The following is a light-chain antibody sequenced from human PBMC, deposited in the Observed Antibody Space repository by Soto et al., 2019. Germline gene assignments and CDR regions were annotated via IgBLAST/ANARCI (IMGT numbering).Light chain of an antibody. J-gene: IGKJ2*01. Sequence: DIQMTQSPSSLSASVGDRVTITCRASQSIRTYLNWYQQRPGKAPKLLIYAASSLQFGVPSRFSGSGSGTDFTLTVSNLQPEDFATYYCQQSFRTPRTFGQGTKLEIK. CDR1: QSIRTY. CDR3: QQSFRTPRT. V-gene: IGKV1-39*01. CDR2: AAS.